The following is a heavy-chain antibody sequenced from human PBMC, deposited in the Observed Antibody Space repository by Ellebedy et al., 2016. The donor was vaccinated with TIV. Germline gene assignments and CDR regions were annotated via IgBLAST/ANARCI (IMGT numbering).Heavy chain of an antibody. D-gene: IGHD1-26*01. CDR3: ARGVGATPEMAYFDY. V-gene: IGHV1-2*02. J-gene: IGHJ4*02. CDR2: INPNSGGT. Sequence: ASVKVSCXASGYTFTGYYMHWVRQAPGQGLEWMGWINPNSGGTNYAQKFQGRVTMTRDTSISTAYMELSRLRSDDTAVYYCARGVGATPEMAYFDYWGQGTLVTVSS. CDR1: GYTFTGYY.